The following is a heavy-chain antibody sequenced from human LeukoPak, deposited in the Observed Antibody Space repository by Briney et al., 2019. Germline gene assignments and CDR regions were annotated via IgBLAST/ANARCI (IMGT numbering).Heavy chain of an antibody. CDR3: ARDLLNEGNHLDY. J-gene: IGHJ4*02. CDR2: IYYSGST. Sequence: HPSETLSLTCTVSGGSISSYYWSWIRQPPGKGLEWIGYIYYSGSTNYNPSLKSRVTISVDTSKNQFSLKLSSVTAADTAVYYCARDLLNEGNHLDYWGQGTLVTVSS. CDR1: GGSISSYY. D-gene: IGHD4-23*01. V-gene: IGHV4-59*12.